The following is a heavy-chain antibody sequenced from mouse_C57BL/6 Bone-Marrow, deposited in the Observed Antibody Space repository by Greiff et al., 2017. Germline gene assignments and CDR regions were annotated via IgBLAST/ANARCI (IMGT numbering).Heavy chain of an antibody. Sequence: VQLQQSGAELVRPGASVKLSCTASGFNIKDDYMHWVKQRPEQGLEWIGWIDPENGDTEYASKFQGKATITADTSSNTAYLQRSSLTSEDTAVYYCTTFITTVVADDWGQGTTLTVSS. CDR2: IDPENGDT. D-gene: IGHD1-1*01. V-gene: IGHV14-4*01. CDR3: TTFITTVVADD. J-gene: IGHJ2*01. CDR1: GFNIKDDY.